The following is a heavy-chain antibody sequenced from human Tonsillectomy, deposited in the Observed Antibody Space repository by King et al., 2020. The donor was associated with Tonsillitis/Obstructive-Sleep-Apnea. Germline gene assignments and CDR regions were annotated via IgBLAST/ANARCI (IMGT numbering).Heavy chain of an antibody. CDR3: ARGGAAVVSGVDY. Sequence: EVQLVESGGGLVKPGGSLRLSCAASGFTFRSYSMNWVRHAPGRGLEWVSAISCSSSYIYYAYSAKGRFTISRDNAKNSLYLQMDSLRAEDTAVYYCARGGAAVVSGVDYWGQGALVTVSS. CDR1: GFTFRSYS. D-gene: IGHD4-23*01. V-gene: IGHV3-21*01. J-gene: IGHJ4*02. CDR2: ISCSSSYI.